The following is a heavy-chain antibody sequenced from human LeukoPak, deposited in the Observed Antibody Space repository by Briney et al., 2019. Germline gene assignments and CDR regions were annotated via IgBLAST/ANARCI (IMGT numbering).Heavy chain of an antibody. J-gene: IGHJ5*02. V-gene: IGHV4-38-2*02. D-gene: IGHD6-6*01. CDR3: ARSIAARRFGWFDP. CDR1: DSSISSGYY. Sequence: SETLSLTCTVSDSSISSGYYWGWIRQPPGKGLEWIGSIYHSGTTYYNPSLKSRVTISVDTSKNQFSLKLSSVTAADTAVYYCARSIAARRFGWFDPWGQGTLVTVSS. CDR2: IYHSGTT.